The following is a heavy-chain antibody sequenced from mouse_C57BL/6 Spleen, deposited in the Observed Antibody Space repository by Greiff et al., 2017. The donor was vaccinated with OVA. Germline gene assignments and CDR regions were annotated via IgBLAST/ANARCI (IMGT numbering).Heavy chain of an antibody. CDR3: ARRVPYYYGSSYDAMDY. Sequence: VKLMESGAELVKPGASVKMSCKASGYTFTTYPIEWMKQNHGKSLEWIGNFHPYNDDTKYNEKFKGKATLTVEKSSSTVYLELSRLTSDDSAVYYCARRVPYYYGSSYDAMDYWGQGTSVTVSS. J-gene: IGHJ4*01. V-gene: IGHV1-47*01. D-gene: IGHD1-1*01. CDR1: GYTFTTYP. CDR2: FHPYNDDT.